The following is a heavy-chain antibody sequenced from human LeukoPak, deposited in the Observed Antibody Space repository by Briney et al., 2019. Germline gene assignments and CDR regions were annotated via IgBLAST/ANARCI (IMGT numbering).Heavy chain of an antibody. Sequence: PSETLSLTCAVYGGSFSGYYWSWIRQPPGKGLEWIGEINHSGSTYYNPSLKSRVTISVDKSKNQFSLNLSSVTAADTAVYYCARQSDTNGPGSWGQGTLVTVSS. CDR1: GGSFSGYY. CDR3: ARQSDTNGPGS. J-gene: IGHJ4*02. CDR2: INHSGST. D-gene: IGHD2-8*01. V-gene: IGHV4-34*01.